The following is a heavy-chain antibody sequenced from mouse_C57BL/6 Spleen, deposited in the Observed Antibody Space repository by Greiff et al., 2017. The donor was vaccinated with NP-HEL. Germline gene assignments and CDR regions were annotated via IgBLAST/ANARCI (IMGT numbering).Heavy chain of an antibody. CDR3: ARSNLLLRSRGYFDV. Sequence: VQLQQSGAELARPGASVKLSCKASGYTFTSYGISWVKQRTGQGLEWIGEIYPRSGNTYYNEKFKGKATLTADKSSSTAYMELRSLTSEDSAVYFCARSNLLLRSRGYFDVWGTGTTVTVSS. D-gene: IGHD1-1*01. V-gene: IGHV1-81*01. J-gene: IGHJ1*03. CDR2: IYPRSGNT. CDR1: GYTFTSYG.